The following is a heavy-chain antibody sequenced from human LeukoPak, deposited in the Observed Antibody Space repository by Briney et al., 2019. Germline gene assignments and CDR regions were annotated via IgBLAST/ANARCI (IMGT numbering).Heavy chain of an antibody. J-gene: IGHJ6*03. V-gene: IGHV3-21*01. D-gene: IGHD6-19*01. CDR1: GFTFSTYN. CDR3: ARIPIAVAGEGSEYYYMDV. CDR2: ISSSSSYI. Sequence: GGSLRLSCAASGFTFSTYNMNWVRQAPGKGLEWVSSISSSSSYIYYADSVKGRFTISRDNAKNSLYLQMNSLRAEDTAVYYCARIPIAVAGEGSEYYYMDVWGKGTTVTVSS.